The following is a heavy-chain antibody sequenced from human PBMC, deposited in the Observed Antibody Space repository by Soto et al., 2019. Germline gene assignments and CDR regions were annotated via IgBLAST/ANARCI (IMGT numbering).Heavy chain of an antibody. CDR2: IYHSGGT. CDR3: ARDQREGNWFDP. Sequence: QLQLQESGSGLVRPSQTLSLTCAVSGGSISSGGYSWNWIRQPPGKGLEWIGYIYHSGGTLYNPSLKTRVSISVDKSKNQFSLKLPSVTAADTAVYYCARDQREGNWFDPWGQGVLVTVSS. V-gene: IGHV4-30-2*01. J-gene: IGHJ5*02. CDR1: GGSISSGGYS.